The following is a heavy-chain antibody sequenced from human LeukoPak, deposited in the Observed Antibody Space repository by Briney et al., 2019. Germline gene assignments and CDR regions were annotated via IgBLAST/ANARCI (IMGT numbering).Heavy chain of an antibody. CDR1: GFTFSSYA. CDR3: ARDDPRYRGDYYTGMDV. V-gene: IGHV3-30*04. CDR2: ISYDGSNK. D-gene: IGHD3-3*01. J-gene: IGHJ6*02. Sequence: GGSLRLSCAASGFTFSSYAMHWVRQAPGKGLEWVAVISYDGSNKYYADSVKGRFTISRDNSQNTSYLQMNRLGAEDTGVYYCARDDPRYRGDYYTGMDVWGQGTTVTVSS.